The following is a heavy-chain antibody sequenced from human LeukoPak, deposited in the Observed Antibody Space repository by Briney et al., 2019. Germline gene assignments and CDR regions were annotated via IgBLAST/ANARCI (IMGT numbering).Heavy chain of an antibody. J-gene: IGHJ3*02. Sequence: GASVKVSCKASGYTLTSYGISWVRQAPGQGLEWMGWISAYNGNTNYAQKLQGRVTMTTDTSTSTAYMELRSLRSDDTAVYYCARDGVRTTMIVVFPQGAFDIWGQGTMVTVSS. CDR3: ARDGVRTTMIVVFPQGAFDI. D-gene: IGHD3-22*01. V-gene: IGHV1-18*01. CDR2: ISAYNGNT. CDR1: GYTLTSYG.